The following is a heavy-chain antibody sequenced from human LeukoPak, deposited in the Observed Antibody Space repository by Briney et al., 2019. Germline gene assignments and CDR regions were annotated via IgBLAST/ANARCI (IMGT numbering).Heavy chain of an antibody. CDR2: INPSGGST. J-gene: IGHJ3*02. D-gene: IGHD6-6*01. CDR1: GYTFTSYY. V-gene: IGHV1-46*01. CDR3: AREWPHDIAANAFDI. Sequence: ASVKVSCKASGYTFTSYYMHWVRQAPGQGLEWMGIINPSGGSTSYAQKFQGRVTMTRDTSTSTVYMELSSLRSEDTAVYYCAREWPHDIAANAFDIWGQGTTVTVSS.